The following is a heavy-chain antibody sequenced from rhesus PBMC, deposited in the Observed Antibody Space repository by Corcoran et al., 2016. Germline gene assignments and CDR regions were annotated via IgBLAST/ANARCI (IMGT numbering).Heavy chain of an antibody. CDR2: ISYSWST. Sequence: QLQLQESGPGLVKPSETLSLTCAVSGYSISSGYGWSWIRQPPGKGLECIGFISYSWSTSYNPALKSRVTISRDTSKNQFSLKLSSVTAADTAVYYCARRGGGIGAAHVLDYWGQGVLVTVSS. CDR1: GYSISSGYG. J-gene: IGHJ4*01. V-gene: IGHV4-122*02. D-gene: IGHD6-31*01. CDR3: ARRGGGIGAAHVLDY.